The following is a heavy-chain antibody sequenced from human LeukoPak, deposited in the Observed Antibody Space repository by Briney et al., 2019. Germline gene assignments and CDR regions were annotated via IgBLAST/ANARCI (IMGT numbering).Heavy chain of an antibody. V-gene: IGHV4-39*01. D-gene: IGHD6-19*01. CDR2: IYYSGST. CDR1: GGSISSSSYC. J-gene: IGHJ1*01. Sequence: SETLSLTCTVSGGSISSSSYCWGWIRQPPGKGLEWIGSIYYSGSTYYNPSLKSRVTISVDTSKNQFSLKLGSVTAADTAVYYCAKIGAVAGTYFQHWGQGTLVTVSS. CDR3: AKIGAVAGTYFQH.